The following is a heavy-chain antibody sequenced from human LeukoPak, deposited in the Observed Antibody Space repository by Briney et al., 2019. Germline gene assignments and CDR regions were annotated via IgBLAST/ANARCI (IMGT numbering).Heavy chain of an antibody. CDR2: IYYSGST. Sequence: SETLSLTCTVSGGSISSSSYYWGWIRQPPGKGLEWIGSIYYSGSTYYNPSLKSRVTISVDTSKNQLSLKLSSVTAADTAVYYCARYSGYDYYFDYWGQGTLVTVSS. CDR1: GGSISSSSYY. J-gene: IGHJ4*02. D-gene: IGHD5-12*01. CDR3: ARYSGYDYYFDY. V-gene: IGHV4-39*01.